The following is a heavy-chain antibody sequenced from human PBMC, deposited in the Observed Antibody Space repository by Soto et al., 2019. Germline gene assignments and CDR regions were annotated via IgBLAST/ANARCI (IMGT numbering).Heavy chain of an antibody. CDR1: GGSISSGDYY. J-gene: IGHJ4*02. D-gene: IGHD4-17*01. V-gene: IGHV4-30-4*01. Sequence: SETLSLTCTVSGGSISSGDYYWSWIRQPPGKGLEWIGYIYYSGSTYYNPSLKSRVTISVDTSKNQFSLKLSSVTAADTAVYYCARVSGYGDSDFDYWGQGTLVTVSS. CDR2: IYYSGST. CDR3: ARVSGYGDSDFDY.